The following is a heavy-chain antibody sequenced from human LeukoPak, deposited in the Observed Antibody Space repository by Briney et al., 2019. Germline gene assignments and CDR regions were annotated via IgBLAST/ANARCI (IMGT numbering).Heavy chain of an antibody. D-gene: IGHD1-14*01. J-gene: IGHJ4*02. CDR3: VIDPRLDLTLCYFDY. CDR1: GFTFRRYW. Sequence: GGFLRLYCAGSGFTFRRYWLTLVRPAPGKGLEWVANIQQDGREKHYVDSVKGRFTISRDNAKNSLYLQMNSLRADDTAVYYCVIDPRLDLTLCYFDYRGQGTPVTVSS. V-gene: IGHV3-7*03. CDR2: IQQDGREK.